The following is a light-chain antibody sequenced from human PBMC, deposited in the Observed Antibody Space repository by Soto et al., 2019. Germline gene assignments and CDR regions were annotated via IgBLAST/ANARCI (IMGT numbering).Light chain of an antibody. Sequence: EIVLTQSPGTLSLSPGERATLSCRASQSITNNYLAWYQQKPGRAHRLLIYGASSRATGIPDRFSGSGSGTDFTLTISRLEPEDFAVYYCQQRYSWPPITFGQGTRLEIK. V-gene: IGKV3D-20*02. CDR3: QQRYSWPPIT. CDR1: QSITNNY. J-gene: IGKJ5*01. CDR2: GAS.